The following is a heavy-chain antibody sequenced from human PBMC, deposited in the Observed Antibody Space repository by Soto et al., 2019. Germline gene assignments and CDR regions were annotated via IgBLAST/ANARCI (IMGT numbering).Heavy chain of an antibody. V-gene: IGHV3-23*01. J-gene: IGHJ3*02. CDR1: GFTFSSYA. CDR2: ISGSGGST. D-gene: IGHD6-6*01. CDR3: ARERGSSSSYAFDI. Sequence: PGGSLRLSCAASGFTFSSYAMSWVRQAPGKGLEWVSAISGSGGSTYYADSVKGRFTISRDNSKNTLYLQMGSLRAEDMAVYYCARERGSSSSYAFDIWGQGTMVTVSS.